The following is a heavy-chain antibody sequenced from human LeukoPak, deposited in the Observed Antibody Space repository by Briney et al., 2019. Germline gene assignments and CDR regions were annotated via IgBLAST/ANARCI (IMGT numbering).Heavy chain of an antibody. CDR2: IDWDDDK. V-gene: IGHV2-70*04. D-gene: IGHD6-19*01. J-gene: IGHJ4*02. CDR3: ARGIAVAGNFDY. Sequence: SGPTLVNPTQTLTLTCTFSGFSLRTSGMRVSWIRQPPGKALEWLARIDWDDDKFYSTSLKTRLTISKDTSKNQVVLTMTNLDPVDTATYYCARGIAVAGNFDYWGQGTLVTVSS. CDR1: GFSLRTSGMR.